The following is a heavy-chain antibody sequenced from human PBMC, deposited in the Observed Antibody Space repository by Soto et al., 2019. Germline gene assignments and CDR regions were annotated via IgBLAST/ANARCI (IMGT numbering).Heavy chain of an antibody. D-gene: IGHD4-17*01. V-gene: IGHV3-23*01. J-gene: IGHJ4*02. Sequence: GGSLRLSCAASGFTFSSYARSWVRQAPGKGLEWVSAISGSGGSTYHADSVKGRFTISRDNSKNTLYLQMNSLRAEDMAVYYCARQPNWYGEPFGYWGQGTLVTVSS. CDR1: GFTFSSYA. CDR2: ISGSGGST. CDR3: ARQPNWYGEPFGY.